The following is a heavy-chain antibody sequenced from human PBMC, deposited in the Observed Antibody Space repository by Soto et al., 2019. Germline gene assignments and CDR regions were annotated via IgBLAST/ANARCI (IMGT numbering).Heavy chain of an antibody. V-gene: IGHV1-58*01. J-gene: IGHJ6*02. CDR2: IVVGSGNT. Sequence: SVKVSCKASGFTFTSSAVQWVRQARGQRLEWIGWIVVGSGNTNYAQKFQERVTITRDMSTSTAYMELSSLRSEDTAVYYCAALHYAILHGTGYYGMDVWGQGTTATVSS. D-gene: IGHD3-9*01. CDR1: GFTFTSSA. CDR3: AALHYAILHGTGYYGMDV.